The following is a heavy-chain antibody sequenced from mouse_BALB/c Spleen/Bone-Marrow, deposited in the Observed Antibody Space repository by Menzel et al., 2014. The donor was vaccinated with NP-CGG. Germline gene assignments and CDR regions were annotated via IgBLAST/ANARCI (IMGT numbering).Heavy chain of an antibody. J-gene: IGHJ3*01. D-gene: IGHD2-3*01. CDR3: ARDRGWLLRFAY. V-gene: IGHV5-6-3*01. Sequence: EVKLMESGGGLVQPGGSLKLSCAASGFTFSSYGMSWVRQTPDKRLELVATINSNGGSTYYPDSVKGRFTISRDNAKNALCLQMSSLKSEDTAMYYCARDRGWLLRFAYWGQGTLVTVSA. CDR2: INSNGGST. CDR1: GFTFSSYG.